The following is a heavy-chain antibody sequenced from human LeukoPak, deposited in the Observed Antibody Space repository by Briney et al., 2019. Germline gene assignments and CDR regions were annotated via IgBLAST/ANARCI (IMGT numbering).Heavy chain of an antibody. V-gene: IGHV4-39*01. J-gene: IGHJ4*02. CDR1: GGSISSSSFY. D-gene: IGHD6-13*01. CDR2: MYYGGST. CDR3: ARHSGPYSSSWFDY. Sequence: SETLSLTCSVSGGSISSSSFYWGWIRQPPGKGLEWIGSMYYGGSTYHNPSLKSRVTISVDTSKNQFSLKLSSVTAADTAVYYCARHSGPYSSSWFDYWGQGTLVTVSS.